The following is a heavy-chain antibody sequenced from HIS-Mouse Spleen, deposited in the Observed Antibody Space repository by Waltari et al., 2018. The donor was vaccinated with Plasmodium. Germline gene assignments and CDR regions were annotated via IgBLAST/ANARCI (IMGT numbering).Heavy chain of an antibody. Sequence: EVQLVESGGGLIQPGGSLSLSCAPSGFPVSRTTMTWFRQVPGKGVEWVSVIYIGGSTDYADSVKGRFNISRDNSKNTLYLQMNSLRAEDTAVYYCARAVVRGVIPLDAFDIWGQGTMVTVSS. CDR2: IYIGGST. CDR1: GFPVSRTT. J-gene: IGHJ3*02. V-gene: IGHV3-53*01. D-gene: IGHD3-10*01. CDR3: ARAVVRGVIPLDAFDI.